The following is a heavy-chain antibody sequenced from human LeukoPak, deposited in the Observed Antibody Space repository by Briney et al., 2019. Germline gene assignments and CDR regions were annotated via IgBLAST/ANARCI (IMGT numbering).Heavy chain of an antibody. V-gene: IGHV3-33*01. CDR3: ARARVVYSGYGVLNY. J-gene: IGHJ4*02. Sequence: GGSLRLSCAASGFTFSSYGMHWVRQAPGKGLEWVAVIWYDGSNKYYADSVKGRFTISRDNSKNTLYLQMNSLRAEDTAVYYCARARVVYSGYGVLNYWGQGTLVTVSS. D-gene: IGHD5-12*01. CDR1: GFTFSSYG. CDR2: IWYDGSNK.